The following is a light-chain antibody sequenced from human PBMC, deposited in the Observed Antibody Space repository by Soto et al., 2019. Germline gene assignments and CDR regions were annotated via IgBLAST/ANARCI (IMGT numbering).Light chain of an antibody. CDR3: TSFTTTNTWV. J-gene: IGLJ3*02. CDR2: EVT. V-gene: IGLV2-14*01. Sequence: QSALTQPNSVSGSTGQSITSSCTGTSSDVGSYTFVSWFQQHPGKAPKLIIYEVTNRPSGVSYRFSGSKSGNTASLTISGLQAEDEADYYCTSFTTTNTWVFGGGTKLTVL. CDR1: SSDVGSYTF.